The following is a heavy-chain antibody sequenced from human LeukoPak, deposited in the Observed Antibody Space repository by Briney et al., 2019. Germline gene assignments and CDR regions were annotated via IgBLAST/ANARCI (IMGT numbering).Heavy chain of an antibody. CDR1: GYTFTIYG. CDR3: AVGDLYGWDYFAY. Sequence: ASVKVSCKASGYTFTIYGISWVRQAPGQGLEWMGWISAYNGNTNYAQKLQGRVTMTTDTSTSTAYSGPRSLKSDDTAVYYCAVGDLYGWDYFAYWGQGNLVTVSS. J-gene: IGHJ4*02. D-gene: IGHD3-10*01. CDR2: ISAYNGNT. V-gene: IGHV1-18*01.